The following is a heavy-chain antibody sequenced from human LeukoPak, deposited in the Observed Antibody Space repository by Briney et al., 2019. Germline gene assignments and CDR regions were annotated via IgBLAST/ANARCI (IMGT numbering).Heavy chain of an antibody. CDR1: GFTFSNYN. V-gene: IGHV3-21*01. CDR3: AEVARSGY. D-gene: IGHD5-12*01. CDR2: ISSSSTYM. J-gene: IGHJ4*02. Sequence: GGSLRLSCAASGFTFSNYNMNWVRQAPGKGLEWVSSISSSSTYMYYADSVKGRFTISRDNAKNSLYLQMDSLRAEDTAVYYCAEVARSGYWGQGTLVTVSS.